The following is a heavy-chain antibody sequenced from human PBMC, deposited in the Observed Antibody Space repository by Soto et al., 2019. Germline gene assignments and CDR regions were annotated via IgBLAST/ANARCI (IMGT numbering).Heavy chain of an antibody. CDR2: IYYSGST. D-gene: IGHD3-10*01. Sequence: SETLSLTCTVSGGSISSYYWSWIRQPPGKGLEWIGYIYYSGSTNYNPSLKSRVTISVDTSKNQFSLKLSSVTAADTAVYYCARGTYYYGSGITILWYFDLWGRGTLVTVSS. CDR1: GGSISSYY. CDR3: ARGTYYYGSGITILWYFDL. V-gene: IGHV4-59*01. J-gene: IGHJ2*01.